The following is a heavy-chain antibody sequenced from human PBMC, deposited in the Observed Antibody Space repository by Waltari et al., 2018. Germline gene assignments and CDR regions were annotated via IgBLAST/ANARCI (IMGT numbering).Heavy chain of an antibody. Sequence: YLQESGPRLVKPSETLSLTCTVFGGSLSTSSYFWGWLRQPPGKEPEWIGSLFFSGETYYNPSLKSRVTISTDTSKTQFSLKLNYVTAADTAVYYCARGHSTGWYLSHWGRGALVTVSS. J-gene: IGHJ1*01. CDR2: LFFSGET. D-gene: IGHD6-19*01. CDR1: GGSLSTSSYF. V-gene: IGHV4-39*07. CDR3: ARGHSTGWYLSH.